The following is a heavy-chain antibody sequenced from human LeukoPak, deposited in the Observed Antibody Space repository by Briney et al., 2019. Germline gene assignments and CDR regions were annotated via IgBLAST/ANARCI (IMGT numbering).Heavy chain of an antibody. CDR1: GYTFTGYY. CDR2: INPNSGGT. J-gene: IGHJ4*02. V-gene: IGHV1-2*06. CDR3: VSRGARANPLDY. Sequence: ASVKVSCEASGYTFTGYYMHWVRQAPGQGLEWMGRINPNSGGTNYAQKFQGRVTMTRDTSISTAYMELSRLRSDDTAVYYCVSRGARANPLDYWGQGTLVTVSS. D-gene: IGHD4-17*01.